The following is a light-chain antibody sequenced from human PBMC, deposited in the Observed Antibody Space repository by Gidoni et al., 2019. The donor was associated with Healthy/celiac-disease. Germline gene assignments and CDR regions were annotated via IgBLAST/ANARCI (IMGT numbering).Light chain of an antibody. CDR1: SRRIASNH. Sequence: NFMLTQPPSVSESPGKTVTISCTRSSRRIASNHVQWYQQRPGSSPTTVIYEDNQRPSGVPDRFSGSIDSSSNSASLTISGLKTEDEADYYCQSYDSSIVVFGGGTKLTV. J-gene: IGLJ2*01. V-gene: IGLV6-57*01. CDR2: EDN. CDR3: QSYDSSIVV.